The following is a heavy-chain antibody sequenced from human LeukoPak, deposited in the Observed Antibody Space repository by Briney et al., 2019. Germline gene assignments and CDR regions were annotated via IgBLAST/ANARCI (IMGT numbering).Heavy chain of an antibody. CDR3: ARDRHDILTGYYHDY. Sequence: SETLSLTCTVPGGSISSGSDYWSWIRQPAGKGLEWIGRIYTSGSTNYNPSLKSRVTMSVDTSKNQFSLKLSSVTAADTAVYYCARDRHDILTGYYHDYWGQGTLVTVSS. CDR2: IYTSGST. D-gene: IGHD3-9*01. CDR1: GGSISSGSDY. J-gene: IGHJ4*02. V-gene: IGHV4-61*02.